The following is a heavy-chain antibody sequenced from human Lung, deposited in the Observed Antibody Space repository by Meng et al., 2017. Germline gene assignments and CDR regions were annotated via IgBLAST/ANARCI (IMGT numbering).Heavy chain of an antibody. Sequence: ASVKVSCKPSGYNFPDYYIHWVRRAPGQGLECMGRINPKSGDTHYAQKFQARVTMTGDTSISTAYMELSGLRSDDTAMYYCARDEDISAAGKLFGDYWGQRHLVTVSS. CDR2: INPKSGDT. CDR3: ARDEDISAAGKLFGDY. J-gene: IGHJ4*02. D-gene: IGHD6-25*01. V-gene: IGHV1-2*06. CDR1: GYNFPDYY.